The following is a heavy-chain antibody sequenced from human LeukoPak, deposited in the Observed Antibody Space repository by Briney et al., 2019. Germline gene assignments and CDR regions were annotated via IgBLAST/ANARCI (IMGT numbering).Heavy chain of an antibody. J-gene: IGHJ4*02. CDR2: IIPILGIA. CDR3: ASRSSDFDH. V-gene: IGHV1-69*04. CDR1: GGTFCSYA. D-gene: IGHD6-19*01. Sequence: SVKVSDNASGGTFCSYAISWVRQAPGQGLEWMGRIIPILGIANYAQKFQGRVTITADKSTSTAYMELSSLRSEDTAVYYCASRSSDFDHSGQASLVSVSS.